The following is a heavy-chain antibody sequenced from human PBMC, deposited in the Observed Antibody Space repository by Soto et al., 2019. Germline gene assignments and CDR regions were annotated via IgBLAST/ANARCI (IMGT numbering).Heavy chain of an antibody. V-gene: IGHV1-2*04. D-gene: IGHD2-15*01. CDR3: ARGLGYCSGGTCNWFDP. CDR1: GYTFTAYY. Sequence: ASVKVSCKASGYTFTAYYMHWVRQAPGHGLEWMGWINPNTGGTNYAQKFQGWVTMARDTSISTAYMDLTRLRSDDTAVYYCARGLGYCSGGTCNWFDPWGQGTLVTVSS. CDR2: INPNTGGT. J-gene: IGHJ5*02.